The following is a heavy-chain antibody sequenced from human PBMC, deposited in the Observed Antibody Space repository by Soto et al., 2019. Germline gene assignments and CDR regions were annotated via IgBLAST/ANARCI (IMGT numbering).Heavy chain of an antibody. D-gene: IGHD2-21*02. V-gene: IGHV1-69*02. Sequence: GASVKVSCKASGYTFTSYTISWVRQAPGQGLEWMGRIIPILGIANYAQKFQGRVTITADKSTSTAYMELSSLRSEDTAVYYCARGRGRYCGGDCLAPPLRRYFDYWGQGTQVTVSS. CDR1: GYTFTSYT. CDR2: IIPILGIA. CDR3: ARGRGRYCGGDCLAPPLRRYFDY. J-gene: IGHJ4*02.